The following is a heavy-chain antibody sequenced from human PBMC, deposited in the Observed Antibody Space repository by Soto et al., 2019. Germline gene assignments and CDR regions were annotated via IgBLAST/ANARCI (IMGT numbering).Heavy chain of an antibody. CDR3: ARSGGLDD. J-gene: IGHJ4*02. D-gene: IGHD3-10*01. CDR1: GYSFTSYA. Sequence: QVQLVQSGAEVKKPGASVKVSCKASGYSFTSYAIHWVRQAPGQVLECMGWINAANGNTRYSQKFQGSVTMTRDTSATKAYMDLSRLTSEDTAVYYCARSGGLDDWGQGTLITVSS. CDR2: INAANGNT. V-gene: IGHV1-3*01.